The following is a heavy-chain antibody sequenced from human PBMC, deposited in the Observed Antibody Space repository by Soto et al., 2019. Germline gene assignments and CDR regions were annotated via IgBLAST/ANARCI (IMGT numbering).Heavy chain of an antibody. CDR3: TTSGFRNIDGYNSEGYYYYYGMDV. D-gene: IGHD5-12*01. CDR2: IKSKTDGGTT. V-gene: IGHV3-15*01. Sequence: PGGSLRLSCAASGFTFSNAWMSWVRQAPGKGLEWVGRIKSKTDGGTTDYAAPVKGRFTISRDDSKNTLYLQMNSLKTEDTAVYYCTTSGFRNIDGYNSEGYYYYYGMDVWGQGTTVTVSS. J-gene: IGHJ6*02. CDR1: GFTFSNAW.